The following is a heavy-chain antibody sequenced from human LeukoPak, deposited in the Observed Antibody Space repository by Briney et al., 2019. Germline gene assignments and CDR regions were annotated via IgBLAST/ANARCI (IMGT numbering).Heavy chain of an antibody. CDR1: GFTFSNAW. D-gene: IGHD3-22*01. Sequence: PGGSLRLSCAASGFTFSNAWMSWVRQAPGKGLEWVGRIKSKTDGGTTDYAAPVKGRFTISRDDSKNTLYLQMNSLKTEDTAVYYCTTGTTYDSSGYYYDEFFDYWGQGTLVTVSS. V-gene: IGHV3-15*01. CDR2: IKSKTDGGTT. J-gene: IGHJ4*02. CDR3: TTGTTYDSSGYYYDEFFDY.